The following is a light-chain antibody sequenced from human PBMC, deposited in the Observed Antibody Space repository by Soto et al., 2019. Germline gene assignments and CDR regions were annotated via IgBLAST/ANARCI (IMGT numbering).Light chain of an antibody. CDR2: WGS. CDR1: QSLLHSNGYNY. CDR3: MQGLQSRPT. Sequence: DIVMTQSPLSLPVTPGEPASISCRSSQSLLHSNGYNYLDWYLQKPGQSPQLLIYWGSNRASGVPDRLGGSGSGTDFTLKINRVEAEDVGVYFCMQGLQSRPTFGQGTKVEIK. J-gene: IGKJ1*01. V-gene: IGKV2-28*01.